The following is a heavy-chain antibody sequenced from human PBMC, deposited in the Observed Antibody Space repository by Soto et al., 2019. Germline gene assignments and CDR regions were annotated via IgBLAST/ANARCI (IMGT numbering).Heavy chain of an antibody. V-gene: IGHV3-13*05. CDR1: GFTFRNYD. J-gene: IGHJ6*02. CDR3: ARTDTDSYGLDV. Sequence: EVQLVESGGGLVQPGGSLRLSCEASGFTFRNYDMHWVRQGTGKGLEWVSGISAAGDPDYADSVEGRFTISRENAQNSFFVQMISLRVGDTAVYFCARTDTDSYGLDVWGQGTTVIVSS. CDR2: ISAAGDP.